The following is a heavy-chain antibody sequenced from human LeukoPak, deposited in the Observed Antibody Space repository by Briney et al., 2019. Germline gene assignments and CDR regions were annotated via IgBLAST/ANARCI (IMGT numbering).Heavy chain of an antibody. D-gene: IGHD3-10*01. CDR2: VYYSGIT. CDR3: ARVSRGVAQGFDAFDI. J-gene: IGHJ3*02. CDR1: GGSISSGGYY. V-gene: IGHV4-31*03. Sequence: SETLSLTCTVSGGSISSGGYYWSWIRQHPGKGLEWFGCVYYSGITYYNPSLKSRLTISVDTSKNQFSLKLSSVTAADTAVYYCARVSRGVAQGFDAFDIWGQGTMVTVSS.